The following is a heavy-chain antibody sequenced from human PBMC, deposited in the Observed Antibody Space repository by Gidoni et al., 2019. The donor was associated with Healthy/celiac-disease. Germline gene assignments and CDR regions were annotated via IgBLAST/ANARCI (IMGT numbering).Heavy chain of an antibody. CDR1: GFTCSSYD. D-gene: IGHD3-16*02. CDR3: ARSTPDYVWGSYRWYFDY. Sequence: EVQLVESGGGLVQPGGSLRLSCAASGFTCSSYDMHWVRQATGKGLEWVSAIGTAGDTYFPGSVKGRFNISRENAKNSLYLQMNSLRAGDTAVYYCARSTPDYVWGSYRWYFDYWGQGTLVTVSS. V-gene: IGHV3-13*01. J-gene: IGHJ4*02. CDR2: IGTAGDT.